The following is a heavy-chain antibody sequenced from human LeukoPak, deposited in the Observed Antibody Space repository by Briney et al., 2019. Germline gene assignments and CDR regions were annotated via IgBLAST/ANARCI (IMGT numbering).Heavy chain of an antibody. D-gene: IGHD4-17*01. CDR1: GYTFTGFY. CDR2: INPNSGGT. CDR3: ARETTVTPVSLDY. V-gene: IGHV1-2*02. Sequence: ASVKVSCKASGYTFTGFYIHWLRQAPGQGPEWMGWINPNSGGTKYAQKFQGKVALTSDTSISTAYMELSRLRSDDTAVYYCARETTVTPVSLDYWGQGTLVTVSS. J-gene: IGHJ4*02.